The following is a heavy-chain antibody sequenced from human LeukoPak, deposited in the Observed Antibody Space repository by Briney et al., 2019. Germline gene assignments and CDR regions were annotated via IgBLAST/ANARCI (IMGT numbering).Heavy chain of an antibody. CDR3: ARLRRNSDRSDFFYYYDH. J-gene: IGHJ4*02. CDR1: GFTFSTYW. CDR2: IKQDGSEK. Sequence: GGSLRLSCTASGFTFSTYWMSWVRQAPGKGLEWVANIKQDGSEKYYVDSVKGRFTISRDNAKNSLYLQMNSLRAEDTAVYYCARLRRNSDRSDFFYYYDHWGQGTLVTVSS. V-gene: IGHV3-7*01. D-gene: IGHD3-22*01.